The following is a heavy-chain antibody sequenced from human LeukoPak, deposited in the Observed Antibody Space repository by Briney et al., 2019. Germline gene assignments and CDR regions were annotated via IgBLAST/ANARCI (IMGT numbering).Heavy chain of an antibody. CDR1: GFTFSSYT. J-gene: IGHJ4*02. D-gene: IGHD7-27*01. Sequence: GGSLRLSCAASGFTFSSYTMSWVRQAPGKGLEWVSTITTSDGNTYYADSVKGRFTVSRNNSKNTLFLQMNSLRAEDTAVYYCAKDGGLWVSAHWGDSWGRGTLVTVSS. CDR3: AKDGGLWVSAHWGDS. CDR2: ITTSDGNT. V-gene: IGHV3-23*01.